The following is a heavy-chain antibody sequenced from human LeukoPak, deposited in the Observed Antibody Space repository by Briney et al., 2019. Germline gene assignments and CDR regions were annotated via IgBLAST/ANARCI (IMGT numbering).Heavy chain of an antibody. D-gene: IGHD6-19*01. J-gene: IGHJ4*02. CDR2: INNYGGST. CDR3: AKDPSGWYSNYFDY. CDR1: GFTFSTYS. V-gene: IGHV3-23*01. Sequence: GGSLRLSRAASGFTFSTYSMGWVRQAPGKGLEWVSVINNYGGSTFYADSVKGRFTISRDNSKNTLYLQMNSLRAEDTAVYYCAKDPSGWYSNYFDYWGQGTLVTVSS.